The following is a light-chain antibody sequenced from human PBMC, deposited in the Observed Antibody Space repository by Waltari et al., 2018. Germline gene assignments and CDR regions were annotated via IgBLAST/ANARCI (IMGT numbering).Light chain of an antibody. CDR2: WAS. CDR1: QSVLYSANNKNY. J-gene: IGKJ2*01. Sequence: DSLMTKSPDPLAVSLGERATLHCKSSQSVLYSANNKNYLGWYQQKPRQPPRLLIYWASTREAGVPDRFSGSGSGADFTLSISSLHAVDLAVYVCQQEFTTPPFGQGTKLEIK. V-gene: IGKV4-1*01. CDR3: QQEFTTPP.